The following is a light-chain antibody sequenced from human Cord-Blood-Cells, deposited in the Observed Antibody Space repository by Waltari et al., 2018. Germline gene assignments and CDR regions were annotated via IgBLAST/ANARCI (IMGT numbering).Light chain of an antibody. J-gene: IGLJ1*01. Sequence: QSALTQPPSASGSPGQPVTIPCTGTSSDVGGYNYVPWYQQHPGKAPKIMIYEVSKRPSGVPDRFSGSKSGNTASLTVSGLQAEDEADYYCSSYAGSNNYVFGTGTKVTVL. CDR2: EVS. V-gene: IGLV2-8*01. CDR3: SSYAGSNNYV. CDR1: SSDVGGYNY.